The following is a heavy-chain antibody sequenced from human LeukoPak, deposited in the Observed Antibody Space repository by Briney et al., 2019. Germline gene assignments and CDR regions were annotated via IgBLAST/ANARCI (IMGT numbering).Heavy chain of an antibody. D-gene: IGHD3-3*01. Sequence: SETLSLTSTVSGGSINTYDWSSIRQPPSPRLKSCGNIYYRRSTNYNPSLNSPVTISVDPYKNQLTLTLTTVTASHPPAPSCARVEDDYGVRTGYYYWGQGTLVTVSS. CDR3: ARVEDDYGVRTGYYY. V-gene: IGHV4-59*01. CDR2: IYYRRST. CDR1: GGSINTYD. J-gene: IGHJ4*02.